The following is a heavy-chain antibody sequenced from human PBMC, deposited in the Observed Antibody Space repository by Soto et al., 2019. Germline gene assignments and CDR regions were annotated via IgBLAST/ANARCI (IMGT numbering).Heavy chain of an antibody. V-gene: IGHV1-18*01. J-gene: IGHJ6*02. D-gene: IGHD4-4*01. Sequence: GASVKVSCKASGYTFTSYGISWVRQAPGQGLEWMGWISAYNGNTNYAQKLQGRVTMTTDTSTSTAYMELRSLRSDDTAVYYCARHGTVIPPQDYYGMDVWGQGTTVTVSS. CDR1: GYTFTSYG. CDR2: ISAYNGNT. CDR3: ARHGTVIPPQDYYGMDV.